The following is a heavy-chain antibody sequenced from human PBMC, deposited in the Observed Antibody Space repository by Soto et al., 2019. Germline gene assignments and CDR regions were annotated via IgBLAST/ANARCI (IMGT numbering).Heavy chain of an antibody. V-gene: IGHV3-7*03. J-gene: IGHJ5*02. CDR3: ARDRGYPGYVAHNWFDP. Sequence: GGSLRPSCGAPGFTFVAYWMSWGRQAPGRGLEWVANIKEDGSEKFYVDSVKGRFTISRDNAKNSLYLQMNSLRAEDAAIYYCARDRGYPGYVAHNWFDPWGPGTLVTVSS. CDR1: GFTFVAYW. D-gene: IGHD5-12*01. CDR2: IKEDGSEK.